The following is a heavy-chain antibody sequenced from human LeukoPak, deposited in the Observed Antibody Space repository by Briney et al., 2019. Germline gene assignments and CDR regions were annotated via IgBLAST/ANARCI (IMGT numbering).Heavy chain of an antibody. Sequence: GGSLRLSCAASDFSFSSYAMHWVCQAPGKGLEWVAVISSDGSNKYYADSVKGRFTISRDNSKNTLYLQMNSLRAEDTAVYYCARELEPWYYYYGMDVWGQGTTVTVSS. V-gene: IGHV3-30-3*01. CDR1: DFSFSSYA. CDR3: ARELEPWYYYYGMDV. J-gene: IGHJ6*02. D-gene: IGHD1-1*01. CDR2: ISSDGSNK.